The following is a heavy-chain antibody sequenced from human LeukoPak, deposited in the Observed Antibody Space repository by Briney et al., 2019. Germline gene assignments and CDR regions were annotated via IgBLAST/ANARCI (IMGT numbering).Heavy chain of an antibody. CDR2: INHSGST. Sequence: SETLSLTCAVYGGSFSGYYWSWIRQPPGKGLEWIGEINHSGSTNYNPSLKSRVTISVDTSKNQFSLKLSSVTAADTAVYYCAGGRGGSFHYYYYGMDVWGQGTTVTVSS. D-gene: IGHD2-15*01. V-gene: IGHV4-34*01. CDR3: AGGRGGSFHYYYYGMDV. CDR1: GGSFSGYY. J-gene: IGHJ6*02.